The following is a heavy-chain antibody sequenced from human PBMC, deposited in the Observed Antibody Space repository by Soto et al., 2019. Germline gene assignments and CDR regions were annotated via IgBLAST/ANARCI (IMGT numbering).Heavy chain of an antibody. J-gene: IGHJ4*02. V-gene: IGHV3-11*01. CDR3: ATGYCSGGSCYSSFDY. CDR1: GFTFSDYY. Sequence: GGSLRLSCAASGFTFSDYYMSWIRQAPGKGLEWVSYISSSGSTIYYADSVKGRFTISRDNAKNSLYLQMNSLRAEDTAVYYCATGYCSGGSCYSSFDYWGQGTLVTVSS. D-gene: IGHD2-15*01. CDR2: ISSSGSTI.